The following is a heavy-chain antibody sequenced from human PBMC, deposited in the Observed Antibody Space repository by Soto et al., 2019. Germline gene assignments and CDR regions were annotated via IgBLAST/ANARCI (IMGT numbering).Heavy chain of an antibody. CDR1: GFSLTTSGVG. Sequence: QITLNESGPTQVKPRQTLTLTCTFSGFSLTTSGVGVGWIRQSPGKAPEWLALIYWDDDKRYSPSLKSRLTISKDTSKNQVVLTMADLDPADTATYCCAHRVLSAVFALVTTTAIYFDFWGQGTPVAVSS. D-gene: IGHD3-3*01. V-gene: IGHV2-5*02. CDR3: AHRVLSAVFALVTTTAIYFDF. CDR2: IYWDDDK. J-gene: IGHJ4*02.